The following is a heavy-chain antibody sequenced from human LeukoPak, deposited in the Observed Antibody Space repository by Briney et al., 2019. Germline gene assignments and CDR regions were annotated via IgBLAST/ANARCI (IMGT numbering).Heavy chain of an antibody. CDR3: ARASAVAGTRDY. V-gene: IGHV3-7*01. Sequence: GGSLRLSCAASGFTFSTYWMSWVRQAPGKGLEWVANIKQDGSEKYYVDSVKGRFAISRDNAKNSLYLQMNSLRVEDTAVYYCARASAVAGTRDYWGQGTLVTVSS. CDR2: IKQDGSEK. J-gene: IGHJ4*02. D-gene: IGHD6-19*01. CDR1: GFTFSTYW.